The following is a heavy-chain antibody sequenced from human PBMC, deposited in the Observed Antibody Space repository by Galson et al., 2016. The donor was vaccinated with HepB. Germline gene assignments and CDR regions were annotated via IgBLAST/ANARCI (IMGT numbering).Heavy chain of an antibody. D-gene: IGHD2-21*01. CDR1: GFTFRMYW. V-gene: IGHV3-7*01. J-gene: IGHJ5*02. Sequence: SLRLSCAASGFTFRMYWMSWVRQTPGKGLEWVANINHNGTESHYVDSVRGQFTISRDNAKKSVYLQMNSLRLDDTAVYFCARGGAPPLDWLSKRWFDPWGQGTLVTVSS. CDR3: ARGGAPPLDWLSKRWFDP. CDR2: INHNGTES.